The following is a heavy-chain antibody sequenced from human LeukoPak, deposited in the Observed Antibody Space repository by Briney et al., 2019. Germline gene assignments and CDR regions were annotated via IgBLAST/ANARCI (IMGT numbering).Heavy chain of an antibody. CDR3: AKDNAYYFEY. J-gene: IGHJ4*02. Sequence: XKXLEGGAVIWYDGSNKYYAESVKERFTISRDNSKNSLYLQMNSLRAEDTAVYYCAKDNAYYFEYWGQGTLVTVSS. V-gene: IGHV3-33*06. CDR2: IWYDGSNK.